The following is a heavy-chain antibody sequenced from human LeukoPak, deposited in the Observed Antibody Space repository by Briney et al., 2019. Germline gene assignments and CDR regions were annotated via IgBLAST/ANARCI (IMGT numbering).Heavy chain of an antibody. Sequence: PSETLSLTCAVYGGSFSGYYWSWIRQPPGKGLEWIGEINHSGSTNYNPSLKSRVTISVDTSKNQFSLKLSSVTAADTAVYYCARPGWWLRHADYYFDYWGQGTLVTVSS. J-gene: IGHJ4*02. CDR1: GGSFSGYY. CDR3: ARPGWWLRHADYYFDY. CDR2: INHSGST. D-gene: IGHD5-12*01. V-gene: IGHV4-34*01.